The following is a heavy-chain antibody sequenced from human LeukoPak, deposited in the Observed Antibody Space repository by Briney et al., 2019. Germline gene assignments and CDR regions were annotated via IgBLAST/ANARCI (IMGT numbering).Heavy chain of an antibody. CDR2: FYASGTT. Sequence: PSETLSLTCNVFGVSISHYFWSWLRQPAGKGLEWIGRFYASGTTYYNPSLRSRVTLSMDTSKNHFSLKLTSVTAADTAVYYCARTHCGGGSCDTFDPWGQGTLVTVSS. J-gene: IGHJ5*02. D-gene: IGHD2-21*01. CDR1: GVSISHYF. CDR3: ARTHCGGGSCDTFDP. V-gene: IGHV4-4*07.